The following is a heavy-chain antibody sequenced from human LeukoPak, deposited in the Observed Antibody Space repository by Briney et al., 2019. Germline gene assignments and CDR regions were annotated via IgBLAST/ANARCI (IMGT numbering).Heavy chain of an antibody. CDR1: GFTVSSNY. V-gene: IGHV3-53*01. D-gene: IGHD6-19*01. CDR2: IYSGGST. Sequence: PGGSLRLSCAASGFTVSSNYMSWVRQAPGKGLEWVSVIYSGGSTYYADSVKGRFTISRDNSKNTLYLQMNSLRAEDTAVYYCARPSYSSGWYYFDYWGQGTLVTVSS. CDR3: ARPSYSSGWYYFDY. J-gene: IGHJ4*02.